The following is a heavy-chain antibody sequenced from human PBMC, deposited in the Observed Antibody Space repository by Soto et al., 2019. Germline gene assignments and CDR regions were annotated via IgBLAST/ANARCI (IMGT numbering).Heavy chain of an antibody. CDR3: ARGRGYSPGRTFGY. CDR1: GGSFSGYY. J-gene: IGHJ4*02. CDR2: INHSGST. V-gene: IGHV4-34*01. D-gene: IGHD5-18*01. Sequence: SETLSLTCAVYGGSFSGYYWGWIRQPPGKGLEWIGEINHSGSTNYNPSLKSRVTISVDTSKNQFSLELKSVTAADTAVFFCARGRGYSPGRTFGYWGQGALVTVSS.